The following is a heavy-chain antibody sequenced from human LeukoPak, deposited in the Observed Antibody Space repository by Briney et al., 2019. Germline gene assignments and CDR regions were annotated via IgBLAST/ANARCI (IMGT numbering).Heavy chain of an antibody. CDR2: VNGYNDDT. V-gene: IGHV1-18*01. D-gene: IGHD3-10*01. Sequence: ASVKVSCKTSGYRFSSQSITWVRQAPGQGLEWMGWVNGYNDDTHYAQRLQGRITMTTDTSTSTAFLELRSLTPDDSAVYYCAKGKSPLDYWGQGTLVAVSS. CDR1: GYRFSSQS. J-gene: IGHJ4*02. CDR3: AKGKSPLDY.